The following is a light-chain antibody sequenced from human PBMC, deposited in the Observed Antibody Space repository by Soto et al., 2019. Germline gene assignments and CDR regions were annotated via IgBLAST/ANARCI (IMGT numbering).Light chain of an antibody. CDR3: QQLDSYPLT. V-gene: IGKV1-9*01. CDR1: QGIRSY. J-gene: IGKJ4*01. Sequence: IQLTQSPSSLSASVGDRVTITFWASQGIRSYLAWYQQKPGKAPELLIYAASTLQTGVPSRFSGSGSGTDFTLTISSLQPEDFATYYCQQLDSYPLTFGGGTKVDIK. CDR2: AAS.